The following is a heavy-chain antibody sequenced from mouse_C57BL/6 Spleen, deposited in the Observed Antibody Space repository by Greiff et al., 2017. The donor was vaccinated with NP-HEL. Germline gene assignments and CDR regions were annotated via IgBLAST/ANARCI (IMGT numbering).Heavy chain of an antibody. CDR2: INPSTGGT. V-gene: IGHV1-42*01. Sequence: EVKVEESGPELVKPGASVKISCKASGYSFTGYYMNWVKQSPGKSLEWIGEINPSTGGTTYNQKFKAKATLTVDKSSSTAYMQLKSLTSEDSAVYYCARDDYDVAWFAYWGQGTLVTVSA. D-gene: IGHD2-4*01. CDR1: GYSFTGYY. J-gene: IGHJ3*01. CDR3: ARDDYDVAWFAY.